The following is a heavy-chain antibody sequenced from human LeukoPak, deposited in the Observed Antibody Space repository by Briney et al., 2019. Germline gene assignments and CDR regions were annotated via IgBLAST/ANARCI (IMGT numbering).Heavy chain of an antibody. CDR2: MNPNSGNT. J-gene: IGHJ4*02. V-gene: IGHV1-8*01. CDR1: GYTFTSYD. Sequence: ASVKVSCKASGYTFTSYDINWVRQATGQGLEWMGWMNPNSGNTGYAQKFQGRVTMTRNTSISTAYMELSSLRSEDTAVYYCARAPYSSFGYYFDYWGQGTLVTVSS. D-gene: IGHD6-19*01. CDR3: ARAPYSSFGYYFDY.